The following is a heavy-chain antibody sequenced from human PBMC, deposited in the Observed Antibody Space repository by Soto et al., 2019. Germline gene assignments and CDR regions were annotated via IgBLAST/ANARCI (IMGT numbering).Heavy chain of an antibody. D-gene: IGHD6-19*01. CDR1: GGSFSGYY. Sequence: SETLSLTCAVYGGSFSGYYWSWIRQPPGKGLEWIGEIDHSGSTNYNPSLKSRVTISVDTSKNQFPLKLSSVTAADTAVYYCARERSYGYSSGWFPFDYWGQGTLVTVSS. J-gene: IGHJ4*02. V-gene: IGHV4-34*01. CDR2: IDHSGST. CDR3: ARERSYGYSSGWFPFDY.